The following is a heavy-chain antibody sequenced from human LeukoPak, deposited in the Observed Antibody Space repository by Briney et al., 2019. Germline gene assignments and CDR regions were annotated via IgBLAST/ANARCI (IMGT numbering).Heavy chain of an antibody. CDR1: GGTFSSYA. J-gene: IGHJ1*01. CDR3: ARTKDYNDSRGEILEYFQH. V-gene: IGHV1-69*04. CDR2: IIPSFGIA. D-gene: IGHD3-22*01. Sequence: SVKVSCKASGGTFSSYASSWVRQAPGQGLEWMGRIIPSFGIANYAQKFHGGATITAYKSTSPAYMELRSLRSEDTAVYYCARTKDYNDSRGEILEYFQHWGQGTLVTVSS.